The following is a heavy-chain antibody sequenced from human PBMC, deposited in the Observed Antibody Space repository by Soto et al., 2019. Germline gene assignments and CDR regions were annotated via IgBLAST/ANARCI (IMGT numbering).Heavy chain of an antibody. J-gene: IGHJ4*02. CDR3: AREDYYDSGMYHFDY. CDR2: ISAYNGNT. D-gene: IGHD3-22*01. Sequence: ASVKVSCTASGYTFAIYGMIWVRQATRQGLEWMGWISAYNGNTNYAQKLQGRVTMTTDTSTSTAYMEISSLRSEDTAVYYCAREDYYDSGMYHFDYWGQGTLVTVSS. CDR1: GYTFAIYG. V-gene: IGHV1-18*01.